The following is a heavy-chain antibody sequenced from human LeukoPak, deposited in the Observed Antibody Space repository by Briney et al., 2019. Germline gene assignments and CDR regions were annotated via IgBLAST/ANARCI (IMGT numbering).Heavy chain of an antibody. CDR3: AKAGSGRYYFDY. CDR1: GFSFRSYW. V-gene: IGHV3-9*03. J-gene: IGHJ4*02. D-gene: IGHD6-19*01. CDR2: ISWNSGSI. Sequence: GGSLRLSCAASGFSFRSYWMSWVRQAPGKGLEWVSGISWNSGSIGYADSVKGRFTISRDNAKNSLYLQMNSLRAEDMALYYCAKAGSGRYYFDYWGQGTLVTVSS.